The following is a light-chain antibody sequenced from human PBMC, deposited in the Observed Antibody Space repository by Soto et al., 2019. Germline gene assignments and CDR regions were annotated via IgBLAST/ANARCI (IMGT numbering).Light chain of an antibody. CDR1: QSVSSN. CDR2: DIS. Sequence: EIVLTQSPGTLPLSPGERATLSCRASQSVSSNLAWYQQKPGQPPRLLIYDISTRATGIPTRFSGSGSGTEFTLTISSLQSEDFAVYYCQQYNSWPLTFGGGTKVDIK. CDR3: QQYNSWPLT. V-gene: IGKV3D-15*01. J-gene: IGKJ4*01.